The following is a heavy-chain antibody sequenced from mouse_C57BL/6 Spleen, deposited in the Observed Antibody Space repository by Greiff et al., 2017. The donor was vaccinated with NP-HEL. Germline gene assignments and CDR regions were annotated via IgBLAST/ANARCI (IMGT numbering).Heavy chain of an antibody. Sequence: EVKVEESGGGLVKPGGSLKLSCAASGFTFSSYAMSWVRQTPEKRLEWVATISDGGSYTYYPDNVKGRFTISRDNAKNNLYLQMSHLNSEDTAMYYWARGDDYDEGFAYWGQGTLVTVSA. V-gene: IGHV5-4*03. D-gene: IGHD2-4*01. CDR3: ARGDDYDEGFAY. CDR2: ISDGGSYT. CDR1: GFTFSSYA. J-gene: IGHJ3*01.